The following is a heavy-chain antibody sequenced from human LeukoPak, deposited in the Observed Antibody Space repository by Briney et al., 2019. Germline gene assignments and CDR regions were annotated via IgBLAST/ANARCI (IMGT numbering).Heavy chain of an antibody. CDR2: IRFDGTNK. J-gene: IGHJ6*03. V-gene: IGHV3-30*02. D-gene: IGHD3-3*01. Sequence: GGSLRLSCAASGFTFSNYGMHWVRQAPGKGLEWVAFIRFDGTNKFYADSVKGRFTISRDNSQNTVSLQVNNLRTEDTALYYCAKTSLSDASSHYYYMDVWGKGTTVTVSS. CDR1: GFTFSNYG. CDR3: AKTSLSDASSHYYYMDV.